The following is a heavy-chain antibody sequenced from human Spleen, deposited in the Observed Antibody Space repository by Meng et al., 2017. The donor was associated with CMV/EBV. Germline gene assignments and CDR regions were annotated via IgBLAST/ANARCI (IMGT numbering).Heavy chain of an antibody. J-gene: IGHJ5*02. CDR2: IEYSGST. Sequence: SGGSVRSGSCYWSWIRQPTGKGLEWIGYIEYSGSTNYNPSLKGRVTISVDTSKNQFSLKLSSVTAADTAVYYCAGEKVQSRYNWFDPWGQGTLVTVSS. CDR3: AGEKVQSRYNWFDP. CDR1: GGSVRSGSCY. V-gene: IGHV4-61*01.